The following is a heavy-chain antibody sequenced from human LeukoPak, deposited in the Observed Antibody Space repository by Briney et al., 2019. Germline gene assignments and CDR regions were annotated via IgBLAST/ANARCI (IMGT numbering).Heavy chain of an antibody. CDR1: GYTFTSYD. V-gene: IGHV1-8*01. CDR3: ATGAAYFDSSGYCVY. D-gene: IGHD3-22*01. Sequence: ASVKVSCKASGYTFTSYDINWVRQATGQGLEWMGWMNPNSGNTGYAQKFQGRVTMTEDTSTDTAYMELSSLRSEDTAVYYCATGAAYFDSSGYCVYWGQGTLVTVSS. CDR2: MNPNSGNT. J-gene: IGHJ4*02.